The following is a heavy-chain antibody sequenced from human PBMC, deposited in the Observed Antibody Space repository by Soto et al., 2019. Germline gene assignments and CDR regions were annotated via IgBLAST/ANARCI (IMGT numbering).Heavy chain of an antibody. Sequence: ASVKVSCKASGYTFTSYFMHWVRQATGQGLEWMGIINPSGGSTSYAQKFQGRVTMTRDTSTSTVYMDLGSLRSEDTAVYYCARGGVSLRYYDWLFKWGQGTLVTVSS. J-gene: IGHJ4*02. CDR2: INPSGGST. V-gene: IGHV1-46*01. CDR3: ARGGVSLRYYDWLFK. D-gene: IGHD3-9*01. CDR1: GYTFTSYF.